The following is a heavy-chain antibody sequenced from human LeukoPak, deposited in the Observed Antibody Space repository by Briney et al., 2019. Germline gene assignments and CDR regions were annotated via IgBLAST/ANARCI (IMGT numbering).Heavy chain of an antibody. CDR3: ASHDTYYYDSSGYLQH. D-gene: IGHD3-22*01. V-gene: IGHV4-30-4*01. CDR1: GGSISSGDYY. Sequence: SETLSLTCTVSGGSISSGDYYWSWIRQPPGKGLEWIGYIYYSGSTYYNPSLKSRVTISADTSKNQFSLKLSSVTAADTAVYYCASHDTYYYDSSGYLQHWGQGTLVTVSS. CDR2: IYYSGST. J-gene: IGHJ1*01.